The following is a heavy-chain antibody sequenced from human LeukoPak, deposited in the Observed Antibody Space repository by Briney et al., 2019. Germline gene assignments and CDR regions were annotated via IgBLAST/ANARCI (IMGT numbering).Heavy chain of an antibody. J-gene: IGHJ4*02. V-gene: IGHV4-39*01. CDR3: ARHRDSITPGFFDY. CDR2: IYYSGST. CDR1: GGSISSSSYY. Sequence: SETLSLTCTVSGGSISSSSYYWGWIRQPPGMGLEWIGSIYYSGSTYYNPSLKSRVTISVDTSKNQFSLKLSSVTAADTAVYYCARHRDSITPGFFDYWGQGTLVTVSS. D-gene: IGHD5-12*01.